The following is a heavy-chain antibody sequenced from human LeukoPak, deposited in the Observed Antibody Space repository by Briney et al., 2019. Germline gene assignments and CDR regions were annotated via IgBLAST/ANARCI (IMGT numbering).Heavy chain of an antibody. J-gene: IGHJ4*02. Sequence: GGSLRLSCEASGFSFRGYYMNWLRQAPGKGLEWLSFISRRGDSVLYVDPVKGRFTISRDNAKSTLYLEMDSLTVEDTAVYYCARDLFSQSYDSSGYFDYWGQGVLVTVSS. CDR1: GFSFRGYY. D-gene: IGHD3-22*01. CDR3: ARDLFSQSYDSSGYFDY. CDR2: ISRRGDSV. V-gene: IGHV3-11*01.